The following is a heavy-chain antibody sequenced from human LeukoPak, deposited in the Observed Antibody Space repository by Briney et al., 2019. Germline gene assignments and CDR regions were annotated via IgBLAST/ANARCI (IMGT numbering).Heavy chain of an antibody. Sequence: SVKVSCKASGGTFSSYAISWVRQAPGQGLEWMGGIIPIFGTANYAQKFQGRVTITADESTSTAYMELSSLRSEDTAVYYCAIILAENYYGSGSYYNGFDYWGQGTLVTVSS. CDR1: GGTFSSYA. CDR2: IIPIFGTA. J-gene: IGHJ4*02. CDR3: AIILAENYYGSGSYYNGFDY. V-gene: IGHV1-69*13. D-gene: IGHD3-10*01.